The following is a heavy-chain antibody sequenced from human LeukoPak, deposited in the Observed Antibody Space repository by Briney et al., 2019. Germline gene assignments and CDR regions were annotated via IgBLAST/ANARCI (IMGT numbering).Heavy chain of an antibody. Sequence: GGSLRLSCAASGFTFSSYSINWVRQAPGKGLEWVSSIRISSSYIYYADSVKGRFTISRDNAKNSLYLQMNSLRAEDTAVYYCARGPQKNGHSSGYPGYFDYWGQGTLVTVSS. D-gene: IGHD3-22*01. V-gene: IGHV3-21*01. J-gene: IGHJ4*02. CDR2: IRISSSYI. CDR1: GFTFSSYS. CDR3: ARGPQKNGHSSGYPGYFDY.